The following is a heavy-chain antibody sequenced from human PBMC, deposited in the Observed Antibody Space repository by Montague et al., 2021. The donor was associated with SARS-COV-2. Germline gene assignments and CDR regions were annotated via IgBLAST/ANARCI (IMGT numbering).Heavy chain of an antibody. V-gene: IGHV3-23*01. D-gene: IGHD3-10*01. Sequence: SLRLSCAASGFTFSSYAMSWVRQAPGKGLEWVSAISGSGGSTYYADSVKGRFTISRDNSKNTLYLQMNSLRAEDTAVYYCAKRGVVLWFGEGFDYWGQGTLVTVSS. CDR2: ISGSGGST. CDR3: AKRGVVLWFGEGFDY. J-gene: IGHJ4*02. CDR1: GFTFSSYA.